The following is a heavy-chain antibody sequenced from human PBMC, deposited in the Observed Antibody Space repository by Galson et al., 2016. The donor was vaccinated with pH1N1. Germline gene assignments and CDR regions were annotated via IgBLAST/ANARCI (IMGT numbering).Heavy chain of an antibody. V-gene: IGHV3-23*01. CDR3: ARAVFYDVDLLDYYFDY. CDR1: GFTFSTFA. Sequence: SLRLSCAASGFTFSTFAMIWVRQAPGKGLEWVSVISGNGCSPFYADSVKGRFTISRDSSKNTLFLQMNSLRADDTAVYYCARAVFYDVDLLDYYFDYWGQGTLVTVSS. D-gene: IGHD2/OR15-2a*01. CDR2: ISGNGCSP. J-gene: IGHJ4*02.